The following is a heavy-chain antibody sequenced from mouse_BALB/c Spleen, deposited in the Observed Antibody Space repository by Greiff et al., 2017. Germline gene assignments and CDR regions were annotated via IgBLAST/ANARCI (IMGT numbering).Heavy chain of an antibody. CDR3: AGFYYDYDDAMDY. Sequence: QVQLQQSGAELAKPGVSVKISCKGSGYTFTDYAMHWVKQSHAKSLEWIGVISTYNGNTNYNQKFKGKATMTVDKSSSTAYMELARLTSEDSAIYYCAGFYYDYDDAMDYWGQGTSVTVSS. V-gene: IGHV1S137*01. J-gene: IGHJ4*01. CDR2: ISTYNGNT. D-gene: IGHD2-4*01. CDR1: GYTFTDYA.